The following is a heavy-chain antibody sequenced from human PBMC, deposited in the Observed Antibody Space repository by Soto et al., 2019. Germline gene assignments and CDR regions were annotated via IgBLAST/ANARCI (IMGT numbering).Heavy chain of an antibody. D-gene: IGHD1-7*01. J-gene: IGHJ5*01. Sequence: QLQLQESGPGLVKPSETLSLTCTVSGASITNNNYYWAWIRQPPGKTLEWIGSIYYSGITYYNPSLKSRVTLSVDTSSNKFSLKMNSLTATDTAIFFCARHRGDRTTWYSFDSWGRGAPVTVSS. V-gene: IGHV4-39*01. CDR2: IYYSGIT. CDR1: GASITNNNYY. CDR3: ARHRGDRTTWYSFDS.